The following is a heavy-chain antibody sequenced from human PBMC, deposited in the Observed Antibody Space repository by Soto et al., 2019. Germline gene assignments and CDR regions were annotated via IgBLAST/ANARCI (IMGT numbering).Heavy chain of an antibody. CDR3: AHRILRTVFGLVTTTAIYFDF. CDR2: IYWDDDK. CDR1: GFSLTTSGVG. J-gene: IGHJ4*02. D-gene: IGHD3-3*01. V-gene: IGHV2-5*02. Sequence: QITLNESGPTVVKPAETLTLTCTFSGFSLTTSGVGVGWIRQSPGKAPEWLALIYWDDDKRYSASLKSRLTISKDTSKIRVVLRMASVDPADTATYYCAHRILRTVFGLVTTTAIYFDFWGQGSPVVVSS.